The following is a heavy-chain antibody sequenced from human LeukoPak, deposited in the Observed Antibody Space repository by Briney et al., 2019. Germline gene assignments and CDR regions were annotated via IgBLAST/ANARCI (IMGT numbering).Heavy chain of an antibody. D-gene: IGHD6-19*01. J-gene: IGHJ4*02. CDR1: GFTFSTYE. Sequence: GGSLRLSCAASGFTFSTYEMNWVRQAPGKGLEWVSYISRSGSTIYYADSVKGRFTISRDNAKNSLYLQMNSLRAEDTAIYYCARVQYSSGWFEYWGQGTLVTVSS. CDR2: ISRSGSTI. V-gene: IGHV3-48*03. CDR3: ARVQYSSGWFEY.